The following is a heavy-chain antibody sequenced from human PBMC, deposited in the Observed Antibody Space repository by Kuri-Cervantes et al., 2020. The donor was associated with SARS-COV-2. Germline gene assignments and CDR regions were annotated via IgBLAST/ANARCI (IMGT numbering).Heavy chain of an antibody. CDR1: GCSTSSYY. J-gene: IGHJ6*02. CDR2: IYYRGST. Sequence: SETLSLTCTVSGCSTSSYYLSWIRQPPGKGLEWIGYIYYRGSTNYNPSIKSRVTISADASKNQFSLKLSSVIAADTAVYYCSRAHYGDQYVYYYYYYGMDVWGQGTTVTVSS. D-gene: IGHD4-17*01. V-gene: IGHV4-59*01. CDR3: SRAHYGDQYVYYYYYYGMDV.